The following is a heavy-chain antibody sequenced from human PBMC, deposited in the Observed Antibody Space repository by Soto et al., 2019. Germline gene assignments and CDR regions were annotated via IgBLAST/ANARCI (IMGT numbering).Heavy chain of an antibody. D-gene: IGHD3-22*01. V-gene: IGHV3-21*01. J-gene: IGHJ4*02. CDR3: AREKHNDYYDSSGYNDY. Sequence: GGSLRLSCGASGFTFSSYSMNWVRQAPGKGLEWVSSISSSSSYIYYADSVKGRFTISRDNAKNSLYLQMNSLRAEDTAVYYCAREKHNDYYDSSGYNDYWGQGTLVTVSS. CDR1: GFTFSSYS. CDR2: ISSSSSYI.